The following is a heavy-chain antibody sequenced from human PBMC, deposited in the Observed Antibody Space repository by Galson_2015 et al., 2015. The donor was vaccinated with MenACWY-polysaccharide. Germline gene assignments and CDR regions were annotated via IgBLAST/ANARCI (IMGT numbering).Heavy chain of an antibody. CDR1: GFIFSNAW. D-gene: IGHD2-8*02. V-gene: IGHV3-15*01. J-gene: IGHJ4*02. CDR3: STGDGHTTGFDY. Sequence: SLRLSCAGSGFIFSNAWMNWVRQAPGKGLEWVGRIKSKPNGGTIEYAAPVKGRFTISRGDSKNTVYVQMNSLKTEDTAVYYCSTGDGHTTGFDYWGQGALVIVSS. CDR2: IKSKPNGGTI.